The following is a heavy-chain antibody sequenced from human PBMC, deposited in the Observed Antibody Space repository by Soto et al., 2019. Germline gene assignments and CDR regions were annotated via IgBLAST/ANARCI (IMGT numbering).Heavy chain of an antibody. CDR2: IYPGDSDT. V-gene: IGHV5-51*01. Sequence: PGESLKISCQGSGYTFATYWIAWVRQKPGKGLEWMGIIYPGDSDTRYSPSFQGQVTISADKSIDTAYLQRSSLKASDTAMYFCARHGAYYYGSGSSFDYWGQGTLVTVSS. CDR1: GYTFATYW. D-gene: IGHD3-10*01. CDR3: ARHGAYYYGSGSSFDY. J-gene: IGHJ4*02.